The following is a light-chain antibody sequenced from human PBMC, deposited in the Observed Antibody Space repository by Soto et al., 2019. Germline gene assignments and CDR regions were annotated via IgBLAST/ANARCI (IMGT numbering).Light chain of an antibody. CDR3: HPYNSY. CDR1: ESIATC. CDR2: DAS. J-gene: IGKJ2*01. Sequence: DVHMTQSPSSLSASVGDRVTITCRASESIATCLAWNQQKPGPAPQILIYDASRLESGVPSRLPGGGSGTEFTLTISGLQPEDFATSYGHPYNSYFGPGT. V-gene: IGKV1-5*01.